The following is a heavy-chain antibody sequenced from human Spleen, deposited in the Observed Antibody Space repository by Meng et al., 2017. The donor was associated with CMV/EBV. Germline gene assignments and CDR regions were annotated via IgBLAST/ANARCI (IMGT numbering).Heavy chain of an antibody. D-gene: IGHD2-2*01. J-gene: IGHJ4*02. CDR3: ARRYCSSTSCYSAIDY. CDR2: IKQDGSEK. V-gene: IGHV3-7*01. CDR1: GFTFSSNW. Sequence: VGSLRLSCAASGFTFSSNWMSWVRQGPGKGLEWVANIKQDGSEKYYVDSVKGRFTISRDNAKNSLYLQMNSLRAEDTAVYYCARRYCSSTSCYSAIDYWGQGTLVTVSS.